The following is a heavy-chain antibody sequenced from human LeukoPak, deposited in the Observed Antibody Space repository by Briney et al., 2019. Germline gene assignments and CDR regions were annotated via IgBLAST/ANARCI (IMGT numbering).Heavy chain of an antibody. V-gene: IGHV3-48*01. CDR1: GFTFSSYS. D-gene: IGHD6-13*01. Sequence: GGSLRLSCAASGFTFSSYSMNWVRQAPGKGLEWVSYISSSSSTIYYADSVKGRFTISRDNAKNSLYLQMNSLRAEDTAVYYCARSFGGSSWQKFDYWGQGILVTVSS. CDR2: ISSSSSTI. CDR3: ARSFGGSSWQKFDY. J-gene: IGHJ4*02.